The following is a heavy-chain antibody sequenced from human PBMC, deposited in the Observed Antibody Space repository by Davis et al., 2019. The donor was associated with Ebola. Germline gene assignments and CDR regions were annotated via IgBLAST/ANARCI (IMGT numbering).Heavy chain of an antibody. CDR1: GYTFSSYG. Sequence: AVSVKVPCKASGYTFSSYGISRVRQAPGQGLEWMGWISAYNGNTNYAQKLQGRVTMTTDTSTSTAYMELRSLRSDDTAVYYCARPYSGSGSYAYWGQGTLVTVSS. D-gene: IGHD3-10*01. CDR3: ARPYSGSGSYAY. V-gene: IGHV1-18*01. CDR2: ISAYNGNT. J-gene: IGHJ4*02.